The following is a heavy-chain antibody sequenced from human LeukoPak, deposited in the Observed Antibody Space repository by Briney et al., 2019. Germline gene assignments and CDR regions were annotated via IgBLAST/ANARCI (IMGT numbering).Heavy chain of an antibody. J-gene: IGHJ2*01. CDR1: GGSISDYY. CDR2: LSVSGTT. Sequence: PSETLSLTCSVSGGSISDYYWTWVRQPAGKGLEWIGRLSVSGTTDYNPSLQSRVTMSVDTSKNQFSLTLTSMTAADAAIYYCVRSLGPGPGCSFDVWGRGTLITVA. CDR3: VRSLGPGPGCSFDV. V-gene: IGHV4-4*07. D-gene: IGHD3-16*01.